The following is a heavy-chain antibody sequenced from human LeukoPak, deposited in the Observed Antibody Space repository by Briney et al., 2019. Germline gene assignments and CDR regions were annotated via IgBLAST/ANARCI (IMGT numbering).Heavy chain of an antibody. CDR3: AKDSSSWDGYFDY. V-gene: IGHV3-33*06. CDR1: GFSFSSYA. D-gene: IGHD6-13*01. CDR2: IWYDGSNK. J-gene: IGHJ4*02. Sequence: GGSLRLSCAASGFSFSSYAIHWGRQAPGKGLEWVAVIWYDGSNKYYADSVKGRFTISRDNSRNTVYLQMNSLRAEDTGVYYCAKDSSSWDGYFDYWGQGTLVTVSS.